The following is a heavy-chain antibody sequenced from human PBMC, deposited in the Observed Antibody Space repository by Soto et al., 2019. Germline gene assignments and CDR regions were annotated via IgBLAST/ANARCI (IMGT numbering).Heavy chain of an antibody. CDR1: GYTFTGYY. CDR2: INPNSGGT. J-gene: IGHJ5*02. CDR3: AREYITMVRGAIITDWFDP. V-gene: IGHV1-2*04. D-gene: IGHD3-10*01. Sequence: ASVKVSCKASGYTFTGYYMHWVRQAPGQGLEWMGWINPNSGGTNYAQKFQGWVTMTRDTSISTAYMELSRLRSDDTAVYYCAREYITMVRGAIITDWFDPWGQGTLVTVSS.